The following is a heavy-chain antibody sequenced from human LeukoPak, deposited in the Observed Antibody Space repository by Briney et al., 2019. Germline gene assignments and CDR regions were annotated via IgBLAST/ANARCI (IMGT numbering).Heavy chain of an antibody. CDR3: ARGDSSGYSHSNWFDP. CDR2: ISAYNGNT. Sequence: ASVKVSCKASGYTFTSYGISWVRQAPGQGLEWMGWISAYNGNTNYAQKLQGRVTMTTDTSTSTAYMELRSLRSDDTAVYYCARGDSSGYSHSNWFDPWGQGTLVTVSS. CDR1: GYTFTSYG. V-gene: IGHV1-18*01. J-gene: IGHJ5*02. D-gene: IGHD3-22*01.